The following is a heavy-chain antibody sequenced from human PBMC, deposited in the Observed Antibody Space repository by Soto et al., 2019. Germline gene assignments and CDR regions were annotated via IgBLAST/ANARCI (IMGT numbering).Heavy chain of an antibody. V-gene: IGHV3-30*18. Sequence: QVQLVESGGGVVQPGRSLRLSCAASGFTFSSYGMHWVRQAPGKGLEWVAVISYDGSNKYYADSVKGRFTISRDNSKNTLYLQMNSVRAEDTAVYYCAKDLYYYDSSGYYYGDAFDIWGQGTMVTVSS. CDR3: AKDLYYYDSSGYYYGDAFDI. CDR1: GFTFSSYG. D-gene: IGHD3-22*01. J-gene: IGHJ3*02. CDR2: ISYDGSNK.